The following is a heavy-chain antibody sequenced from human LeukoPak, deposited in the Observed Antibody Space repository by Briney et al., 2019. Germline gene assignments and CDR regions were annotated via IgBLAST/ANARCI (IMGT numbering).Heavy chain of an antibody. Sequence: GGSLRLSCAASGFTFSNYWMTWVRQAPGKGLEWVANIKEDGSKKNYVVSVKGRFTISRDNAKNSLYLQMNSLRAEDMAVYYCATPLDYYDSSGYHQGGDWGQGTLVTVSS. CDR3: ATPLDYYDSSGYHQGGD. J-gene: IGHJ4*02. V-gene: IGHV3-7*03. CDR2: IKEDGSKK. CDR1: GFTFSNYW. D-gene: IGHD3-22*01.